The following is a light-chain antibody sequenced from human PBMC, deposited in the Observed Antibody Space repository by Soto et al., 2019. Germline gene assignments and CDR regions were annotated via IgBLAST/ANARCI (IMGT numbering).Light chain of an antibody. CDR1: QSISSW. V-gene: IGKV1-5*03. CDR3: QHYNTYSWT. J-gene: IGKJ1*01. CDR2: KAS. Sequence: DIQMIQSPSTLSASVGDRVTITCRASQSISSWLAWYQQKPGKAPKLLIYKASSLDSGVPSRFSVSGSGTEFTLTISSLQPDDFATYYCQHYNTYSWTFGQGTKVDIK.